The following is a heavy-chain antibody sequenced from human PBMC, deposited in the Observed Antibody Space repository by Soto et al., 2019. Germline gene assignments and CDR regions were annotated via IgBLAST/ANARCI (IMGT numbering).Heavy chain of an antibody. CDR1: GYDFTTYG. CDR2: ISAHNGNT. D-gene: IGHD1-1*01. V-gene: IGHV1-18*01. Sequence: QVHLVQSGAEVKKPGASVKVSCKGSGYDFTTYGITWVRQAPGQGLEWMAWISAHNGNTDYAQKLQGRVTVTRDTPTSTAYMELRSLRSDGTAVYYCARGRYGDYWGQGSLVTVSS. J-gene: IGHJ4*02. CDR3: ARGRYGDY.